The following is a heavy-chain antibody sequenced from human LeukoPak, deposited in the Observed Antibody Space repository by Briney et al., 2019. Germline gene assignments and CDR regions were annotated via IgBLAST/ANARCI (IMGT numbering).Heavy chain of an antibody. CDR2: MNPNSGNT. Sequence: ASVKVSCKASGYTFTSYCINWVRQATGQGLEWMGWMNPNSGNTGYAQKFQGRVTMTRNTSISTAYMELSSLRSEDTAVYYCARGPPYYYDSSGYSAAGFDYWGQGTLVTVSS. V-gene: IGHV1-8*01. CDR1: GYTFTSYC. CDR3: ARGPPYYYDSSGYSAAGFDY. D-gene: IGHD3-22*01. J-gene: IGHJ4*02.